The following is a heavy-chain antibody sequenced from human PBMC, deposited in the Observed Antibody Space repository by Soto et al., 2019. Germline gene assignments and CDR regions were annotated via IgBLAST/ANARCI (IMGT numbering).Heavy chain of an antibody. J-gene: IGHJ3*02. CDR3: AKDRYYDSSGYNRGAYDI. CDR2: ISGSGGST. Sequence: EVQLLESGGGLVQPGGSLRLSCAASGFTFSSYAMSWVRQAPGKGLEWVSAISGSGGSTYYADSVKGRFTISRDNSKNTLYLQMNSLRAEDTAVYYCAKDRYYDSSGYNRGAYDIWGQGTMVTVSS. D-gene: IGHD3-22*01. V-gene: IGHV3-23*01. CDR1: GFTFSSYA.